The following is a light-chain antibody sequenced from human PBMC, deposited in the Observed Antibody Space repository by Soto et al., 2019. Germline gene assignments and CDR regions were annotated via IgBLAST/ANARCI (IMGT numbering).Light chain of an antibody. J-gene: IGKJ1*01. CDR2: AAS. Sequence: DIQMTQSPSSLSASVGDRVTITCRTSQGISNYLAWYQQKPGKVPNLLIYAASTLQSGVPSRLSGSGSRFDFTLTISSVEPEDVGTYYCQKYNSARWTFGQGTKVVIK. V-gene: IGKV1-27*01. CDR3: QKYNSARWT. CDR1: QGISNY.